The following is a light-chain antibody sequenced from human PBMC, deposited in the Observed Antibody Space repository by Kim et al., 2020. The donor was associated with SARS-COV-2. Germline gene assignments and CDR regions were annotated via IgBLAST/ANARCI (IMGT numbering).Light chain of an antibody. V-gene: IGKV4-1*01. CDR1: QTVLHRSNNKNY. Sequence: DVVMTQSPDSLAVSLGERVTINCKSSQTVLHRSNNKNYLAWYKQNPRQPPKLLIYWASTRQSGVPDRFSGSGSATDFTLTISSLQAEDVAVYYCQQYYSSPLTFGGGTKVDIK. CDR3: QQYYSSPLT. CDR2: WAS. J-gene: IGKJ4*01.